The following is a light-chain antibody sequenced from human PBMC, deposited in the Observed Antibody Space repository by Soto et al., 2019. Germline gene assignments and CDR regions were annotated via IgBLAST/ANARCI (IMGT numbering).Light chain of an antibody. Sequence: QSALTQPRSVSGSPGQSVTISCTGTSSDVGGYGLVSWYQQYPGKAPKLIIFDVSGRPSGVPNRFSGSKSGNTASLTVSGLQAEDEGDYYCCSYAGNYTDVFGTGTKLTVL. J-gene: IGLJ1*01. CDR1: SSDVGGYGL. V-gene: IGLV2-11*01. CDR3: CSYAGNYTDV. CDR2: DVS.